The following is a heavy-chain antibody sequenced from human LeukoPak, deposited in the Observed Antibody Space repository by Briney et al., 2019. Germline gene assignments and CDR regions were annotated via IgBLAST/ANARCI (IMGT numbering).Heavy chain of an antibody. V-gene: IGHV1-69*01. CDR1: GGTFSSYA. CDR3: ARATRMVRGVIGYYYYGMDV. J-gene: IGHJ6*04. Sequence: ASVKVSCKASGGTFSSYAISWVRQAPGQGLEWMGGIIPIFGTANYAQKFQGRVTITADESTSTAYMELSSLRSEDTAVCYCARATRMVRGVIGYYYYGMDVWGKGTTVTVSS. CDR2: IIPIFGTA. D-gene: IGHD3-10*01.